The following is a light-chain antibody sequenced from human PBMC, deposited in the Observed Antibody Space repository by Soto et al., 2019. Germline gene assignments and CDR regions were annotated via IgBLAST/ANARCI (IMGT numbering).Light chain of an antibody. CDR3: QQTYSSPRT. J-gene: IGKJ1*01. CDR2: AAS. Sequence: DIQVTQSPSSLSASVADRGTITCRASQSSRRSLNWYQQKPGKAPNLLIYAASSLQTGVPSRFTGSGSGTDFTLTISNLQPEDFAVYYCQQTYSSPRTFGEGTKVDIK. CDR1: QSSRRS. V-gene: IGKV1-39*01.